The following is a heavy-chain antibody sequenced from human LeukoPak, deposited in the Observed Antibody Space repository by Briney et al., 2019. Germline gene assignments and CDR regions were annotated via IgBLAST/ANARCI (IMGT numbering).Heavy chain of an antibody. Sequence: NAGGSLRLSCAASGFTFNSYSMNWVRQAPGKGLEWVSSISSSSSYIYYADSVKGRFTISRDNAKNSLYLQMNSLRAEDTAVYYCARDLYDILTFRTYYYYYGMDVWGQGTTVTVSS. CDR2: ISSSSSYI. V-gene: IGHV3-21*01. CDR3: ARDLYDILTFRTYYYYYGMDV. CDR1: GFTFNSYS. D-gene: IGHD3-9*01. J-gene: IGHJ6*02.